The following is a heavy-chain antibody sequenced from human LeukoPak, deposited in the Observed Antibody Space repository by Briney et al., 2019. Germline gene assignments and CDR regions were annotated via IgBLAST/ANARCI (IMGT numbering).Heavy chain of an antibody. Sequence: GGSLRLSCVASGFTFSNYAMSWVRQAPGKGLGWVSAITGSGTSTYYADSLKARFTISRDNSKNTVFLQMNSLRHEDTAIYYCVIWGDYDVLTGYYVPDYWGQGTLVTVSS. CDR2: ITGSGTST. D-gene: IGHD3-9*01. CDR3: VIWGDYDVLTGYYVPDY. CDR1: GFTFSNYA. V-gene: IGHV3-23*01. J-gene: IGHJ4*02.